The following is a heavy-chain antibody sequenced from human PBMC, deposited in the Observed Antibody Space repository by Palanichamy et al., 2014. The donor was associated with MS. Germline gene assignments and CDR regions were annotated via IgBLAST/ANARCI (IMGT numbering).Heavy chain of an antibody. CDR2: IYHTGTT. D-gene: IGHD2-21*01. CDR1: GDSISSGAYY. J-gene: IGHJ4*02. CDR3: TRGINRHRFDS. V-gene: IGHV4-31*03. Sequence: QVQLQESGPGLVKPSQTLSLTCTVSGDSISSGAYYWSWIRQHPGKGLEWIGYIYHTGTTSYNPSLTSRVTISVDSSKYQFSLKLSSVTAADTAVYFCTRGINRHRFDSWGQGTLVTVSS.